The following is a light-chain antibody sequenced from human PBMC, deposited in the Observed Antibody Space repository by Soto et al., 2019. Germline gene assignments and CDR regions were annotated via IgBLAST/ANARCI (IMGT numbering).Light chain of an antibody. CDR2: GAT. CDR1: ENVRTK. CDR3: QQYNNWPRT. V-gene: IGKV3-15*01. Sequence: EIVMTQSPAILSVSPGEGATLSCRASENVRTKVGWYQQKAGQAPRLLIHGATTRATGIPARFSGSGSGTEFTLTISSLQSEDFAVYYCQQYNNWPRTFGQGTKVDIK. J-gene: IGKJ1*01.